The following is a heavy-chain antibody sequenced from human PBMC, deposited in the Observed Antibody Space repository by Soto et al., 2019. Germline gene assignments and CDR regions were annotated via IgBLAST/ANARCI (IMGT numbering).Heavy chain of an antibody. CDR2: IWYDGSNK. CDR1: GFTFSSYG. D-gene: IGHD6-13*01. J-gene: IGHJ4*02. CDR3: ARDGYRRGNFDY. Sequence: GGSLRLSCAASGFTFSSYGMHWVRQAPGKGLEWVAVIWYDGSNKYYADSVKGRFTISRDDSKNTLYLQMNSLRAEDTAVYYCARDGYRRGNFDYWGRGTLVTLSS. V-gene: IGHV3-33*01.